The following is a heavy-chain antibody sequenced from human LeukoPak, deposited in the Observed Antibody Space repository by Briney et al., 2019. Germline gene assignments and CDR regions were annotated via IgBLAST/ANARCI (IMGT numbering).Heavy chain of an antibody. J-gene: IGHJ5*02. D-gene: IGHD3-22*01. CDR1: GGSISSGSYY. Sequence: TLSLTCTVSGGSISSGSYYWSWIRQPAGKGLEWIGRIYTSGGTNYNPSLKSRVTISVDTSKNQFSLKLSSVTAADTAVFYCARGPAYYYDSSGYYYFDPWGQGTLVTVSS. V-gene: IGHV4-61*02. CDR2: IYTSGGT. CDR3: ARGPAYYYDSSGYYYFDP.